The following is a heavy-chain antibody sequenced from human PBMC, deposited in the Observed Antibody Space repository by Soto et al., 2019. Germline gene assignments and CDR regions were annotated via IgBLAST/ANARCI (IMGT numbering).Heavy chain of an antibody. V-gene: IGHV3-64*01. J-gene: IGHJ4*02. CDR1: GFTFSSYA. CDR3: ARGSTVLWFGGD. Sequence: EVQLVESGGGLVQPGGSLRLSCAASGFTFSSYAMHWVRQAPGKGLEYVSAISSNGGSTYYANSVKGRFTISRDNSKNTLYLQMGSLRAEDMAVYDCARGSTVLWFGGDWGQGTLVTVSS. D-gene: IGHD3-10*01. CDR2: ISSNGGST.